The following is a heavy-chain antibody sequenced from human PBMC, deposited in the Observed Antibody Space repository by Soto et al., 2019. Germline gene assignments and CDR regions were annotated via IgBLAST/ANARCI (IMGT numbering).Heavy chain of an antibody. J-gene: IGHJ4*02. D-gene: IGHD2-2*01. CDR1: GDSISSSNW. Sequence: QVQLQESGPGLVKPSGTLSLTCAVSGDSISSSNWWSWVRQPPGKGLEWIGDIYHSGSTNYNSSITSRVTLSVDKSKNHFSLTLTSVTAADTAVYYCARLDTSWFLWGKGTLVTVSS. V-gene: IGHV4-4*02. CDR2: IYHSGST. CDR3: ARLDTSWFL.